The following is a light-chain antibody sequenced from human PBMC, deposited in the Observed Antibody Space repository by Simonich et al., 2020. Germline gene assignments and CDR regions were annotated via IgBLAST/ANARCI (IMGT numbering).Light chain of an antibody. V-gene: IGLV2-11*01. J-gene: IGLJ2*01. CDR2: DGS. Sequence: QSALTQPASVSGSPGQSITISCTGTSSDVGSYNYVSWYQQHPGKAPKLMIYDGSKRPAGVPDRCSGSKAGNTASLTISGLQAEDEADYYCCSYAGSYTLVFGGGTKLTVL. CDR1: SSDVGSYNY. CDR3: CSYAGSYTLV.